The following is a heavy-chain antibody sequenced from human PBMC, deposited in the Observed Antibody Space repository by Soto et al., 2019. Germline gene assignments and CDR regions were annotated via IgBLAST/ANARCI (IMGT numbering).Heavy chain of an antibody. V-gene: IGHV4-34*01. D-gene: IGHD3-10*02. CDR2: INHSGST. CDR3: ARAVRSHYYYYGMDV. Sequence: QVQLQQWGAGLLEPSETLSLTCAVYGGSFSGYYWSWMRQPPGKWLEWIGEINHSGSTNYNPSLKRPVTISVDTSKNQFSLKLSSVAAADTAVYYCARAVRSHYYYYGMDVWGQGTTVTVSS. J-gene: IGHJ6*02. CDR1: GGSFSGYY.